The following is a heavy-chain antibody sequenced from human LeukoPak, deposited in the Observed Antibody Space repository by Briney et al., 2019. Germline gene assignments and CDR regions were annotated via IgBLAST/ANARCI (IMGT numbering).Heavy chain of an antibody. V-gene: IGHV3-7*01. Sequence: GGSLRLSCAAFGFTFNNYWMSWVRQAPGKGLEWVANIDQDGSGKHYVDSVKGRFTISRDNAKNSLYLQMNSLRAEDTAVYFCAKASIAGAIGVLDYWGQGTLVTVSS. CDR2: IDQDGSGK. CDR1: GFTFNNYW. CDR3: AKASIAGAIGVLDY. D-gene: IGHD1-26*01. J-gene: IGHJ4*02.